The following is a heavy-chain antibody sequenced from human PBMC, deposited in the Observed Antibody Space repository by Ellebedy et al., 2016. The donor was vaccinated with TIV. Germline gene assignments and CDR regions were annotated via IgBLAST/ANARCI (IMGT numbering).Heavy chain of an antibody. V-gene: IGHV4-59*01. CDR1: GDSTTEYC. CDR3: ARDPVGTGKFDY. D-gene: IGHD3-10*01. J-gene: IGHJ4*02. CDR2: IYRNGNT. Sequence: MPSETLSLTCIVSGDSTTEYCWTLIRQPPGKGQEWIGYIYRNGNTNDTSSLERRATIPVDTSKGQFSLKLSSVSAADTAVYYCARDPVGTGKFDYWGQGTLVTVAS.